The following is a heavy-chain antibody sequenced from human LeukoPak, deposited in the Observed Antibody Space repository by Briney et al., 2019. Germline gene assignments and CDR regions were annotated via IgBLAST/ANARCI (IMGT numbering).Heavy chain of an antibody. V-gene: IGHV3-7*01. CDR1: GFTFSSYW. Sequence: PGGSLRLSCAASGFTFSSYWMSWVRQAPGKGLEWVANIKQDGSEKYYVDSVKGRFTISRDNAKNSLYLQMNSLRAEGTAVYYCSKKEGGGPLKYWGQGILVTVSS. J-gene: IGHJ4*02. CDR3: SKKEGGGPLKY. D-gene: IGHD3-16*01. CDR2: IKQDGSEK.